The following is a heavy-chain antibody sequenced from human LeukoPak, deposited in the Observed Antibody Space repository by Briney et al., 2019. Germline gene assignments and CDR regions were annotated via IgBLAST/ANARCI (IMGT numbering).Heavy chain of an antibody. CDR1: GGSFSNYY. CDR2: INHSGST. D-gene: IGHD3-3*01. CDR3: ARVGRPLEGTTGLADY. J-gene: IGHJ4*02. V-gene: IGHV4-34*01. Sequence: SETLSLTCAVYGGSFSNYYWSWIRQPPGKGLEWIGEINHSGSTNYNPSLKSRVTISVDTSKSQFSLKLSSVTAADTAVYYCARVGRPLEGTTGLADYWGQGTLVTVSS.